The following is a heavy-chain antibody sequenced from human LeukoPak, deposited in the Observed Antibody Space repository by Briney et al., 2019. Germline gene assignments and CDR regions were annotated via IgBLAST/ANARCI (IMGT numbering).Heavy chain of an antibody. CDR3: ATLQPTITIFGVVIMPHYYYYGMDV. D-gene: IGHD3-3*01. CDR2: FDPEDGGT. J-gene: IGHJ6*02. V-gene: IGHV1-24*01. Sequence: SVKVSCKVSGYTLTELSVHWVRQAPGKGLEWMGGFDPEDGGTIYAQKFQGRVTMTEDTSTDTAYMELSSLRSEDTAVYYCATLQPTITIFGVVIMPHYYYYGMDVWGQGTTVTVSS. CDR1: GYTLTELS.